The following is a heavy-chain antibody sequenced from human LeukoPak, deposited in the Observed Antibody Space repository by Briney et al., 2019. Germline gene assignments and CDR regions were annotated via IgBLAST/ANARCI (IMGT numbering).Heavy chain of an antibody. V-gene: IGHV1-46*01. D-gene: IGHD2/OR15-2a*01. Sequence: ASVKVSCKASGYIFTNYHVHWVRQAPGQGLEWMGIINPGGGSTSYAQKFQGRVTMTRDTSTSTVYMELSSLRSEDTAVYYCARKSDNSYYFNYWGQGTLVTVSS. J-gene: IGHJ4*02. CDR1: GYIFTNYH. CDR3: ARKSDNSYYFNY. CDR2: INPGGGST.